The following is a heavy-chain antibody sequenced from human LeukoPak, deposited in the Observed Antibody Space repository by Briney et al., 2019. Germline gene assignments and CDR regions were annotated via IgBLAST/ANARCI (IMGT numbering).Heavy chain of an antibody. Sequence: GGSLRLSCAASGFTFSSYGMQWVRQAPGKGLEWVAVISHDGTVQHYADSVKGRFTISRDNAKNSLYLQMNSLRAEDTAVYYCARADIVVVPAAMDVWGQGTTVTVSS. D-gene: IGHD2-2*01. CDR1: GFTFSSYG. CDR3: ARADIVVVPAAMDV. CDR2: ISHDGTVQ. J-gene: IGHJ6*02. V-gene: IGHV3-30*03.